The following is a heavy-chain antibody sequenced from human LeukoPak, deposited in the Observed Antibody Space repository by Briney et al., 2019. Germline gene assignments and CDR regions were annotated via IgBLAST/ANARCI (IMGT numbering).Heavy chain of an antibody. CDR3: GRGPIGNFDY. J-gene: IGHJ4*02. Sequence: SETLSLTCTVSGGSISSSSYYWGWIRQPPGKGLEWIGSIYYSGSTYYNPSLKTRVTISVDTSKNQFSLKLSSVTAADTAVYYCGRGPIGNFDYWGQGTLVTVSS. CDR1: GGSISSSSYY. CDR2: IYYSGST. V-gene: IGHV4-39*07.